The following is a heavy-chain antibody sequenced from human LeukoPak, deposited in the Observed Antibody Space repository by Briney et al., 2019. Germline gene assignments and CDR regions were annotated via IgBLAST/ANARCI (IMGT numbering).Heavy chain of an antibody. D-gene: IGHD3-16*01. CDR1: GGFLSGHY. CDR2: IYDGGST. J-gene: IGHJ4*02. Sequence: SETLSLTCTVSGGFLSGHYWTWIRQPPGKGLEWIGYIYDGGSTTYNPSLKSRVTISVDTSKNQFSLKLSSVTAADTAVYYCARGGVLKSVDYWGQGTLLTVSS. V-gene: IGHV4-59*11. CDR3: ARGGVLKSVDY.